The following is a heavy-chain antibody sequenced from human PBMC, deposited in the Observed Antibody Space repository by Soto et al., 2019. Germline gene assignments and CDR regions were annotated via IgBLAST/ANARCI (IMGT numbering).Heavy chain of an antibody. CDR2: IIPILGIA. J-gene: IGHJ4*02. Sequence: QVQLVQSGAEVKKPGSSVKVSCKASGGTFSSYTISWVRQAPGQGLEWMGRIIPILGIANYAQKFQGRVTITANKSTSTAYRELSSLRSEDTAVYYWARHLGFEMATLRALDYWGQGTLVTVSS. D-gene: IGHD5-12*01. CDR3: ARHLGFEMATLRALDY. V-gene: IGHV1-69*02. CDR1: GGTFSSYT.